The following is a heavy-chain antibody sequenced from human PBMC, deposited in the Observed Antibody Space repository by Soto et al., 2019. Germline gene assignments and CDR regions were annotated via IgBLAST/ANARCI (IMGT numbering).Heavy chain of an antibody. J-gene: IGHJ5*02. CDR3: ARLRYSGGAGNFDP. CDR1: GFRFDGHA. Sequence: EVQLVESGGGLVQPGRSLRLSCVASGFRFDGHAMHWVRQTPGKGLEWVSGLDWDSGGIDYADFVKGRFTISRDNAKNSLYLQMNSLRPEDTALYYCARLRYSGGAGNFDPWGQGTLVTVSS. V-gene: IGHV3-9*01. CDR2: LDWDSGGI. D-gene: IGHD1-26*01.